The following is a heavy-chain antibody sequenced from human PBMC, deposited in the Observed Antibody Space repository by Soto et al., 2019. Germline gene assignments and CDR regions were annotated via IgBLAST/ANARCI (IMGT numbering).Heavy chain of an antibody. CDR3: AKDLIYFWSGYYKARVYYYYYYMDV. CDR2: ISYDGSNK. D-gene: IGHD3-3*01. V-gene: IGHV3-30*18. J-gene: IGHJ6*03. Sequence: GGSLRLSCAASGFTFSSYGMHWVRQAPGKGLEWVAVISYDGSNKYYADSVKGRFTISRDNSKNTLYLQMNSLRAEDTAVYYCAKDLIYFWSGYYKARVYYYYYYMDVWGKGTTVTVSS. CDR1: GFTFSSYG.